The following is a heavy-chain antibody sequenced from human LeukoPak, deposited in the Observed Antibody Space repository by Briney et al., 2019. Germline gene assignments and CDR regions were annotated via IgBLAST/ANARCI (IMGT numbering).Heavy chain of an antibody. CDR1: GYTFTGYY. CDR2: INPNSGGT. Sequence: GASVKVSCKASGYTFTGYYMHWVRQAPGQGLEWMGSINPNSGGTNYAQKFQGRVTLTTDTSTSTAYMELRSLRSDDTAVYYCARDPDGDYDFDYWGQGTLVAVSS. V-gene: IGHV1-2*02. D-gene: IGHD4-17*01. J-gene: IGHJ4*02. CDR3: ARDPDGDYDFDY.